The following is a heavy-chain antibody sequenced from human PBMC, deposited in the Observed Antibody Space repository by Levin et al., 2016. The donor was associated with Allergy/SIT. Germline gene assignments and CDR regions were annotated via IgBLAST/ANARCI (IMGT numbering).Heavy chain of an antibody. CDR1: GYSFTSYW. Sequence: KVSCKGSGYSFTSYWIGWVRQMPGKGLEWMGIIYPGDSDTRYSPSFQGQVTISADKSISTAYLQWSSPKASDTAMYYCARSAIRSVGAIDYWGQGTLVTVSS. J-gene: IGHJ4*02. CDR3: ARSAIRSVGAIDY. V-gene: IGHV5-51*01. D-gene: IGHD3-16*01. CDR2: IYPGDSDT.